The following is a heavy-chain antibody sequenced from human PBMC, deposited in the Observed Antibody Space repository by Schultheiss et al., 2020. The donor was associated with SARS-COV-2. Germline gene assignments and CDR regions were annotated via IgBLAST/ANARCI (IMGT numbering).Heavy chain of an antibody. J-gene: IGHJ6*03. CDR1: GGTFSSYA. D-gene: IGHD4-17*01. Sequence: ASVKVSCKASGGTFSSYAISWVRQAPGHGLEWMGWISAYNGNRNYVQKLQGRLTMTTDTSTNTAYMDLRGLSSDDTAVYYCARDRPFGDGDYGGYYYSYMDVWGQGTTVTVSS. CDR2: ISAYNGNR. V-gene: IGHV1-18*01. CDR3: ARDRPFGDGDYGGYYYSYMDV.